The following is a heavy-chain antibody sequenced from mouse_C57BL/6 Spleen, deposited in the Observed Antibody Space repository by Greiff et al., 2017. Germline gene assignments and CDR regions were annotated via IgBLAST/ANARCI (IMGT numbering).Heavy chain of an antibody. CDR3: TGYDYDFAY. D-gene: IGHD2-4*01. Sequence: DVKLQESGGGLVQPGGSMKLSCVASGFTFSNYWMNWVRQSPEKGLEWVAQIRLKSDNYATHYAESVKGRFTISRDDSKSSVYLQMNNLRAEDTGIYYCTGYDYDFAYWGQGTLVTVSA. CDR2: IRLKSDNYAT. V-gene: IGHV6-3*01. J-gene: IGHJ3*01. CDR1: GFTFSNYW.